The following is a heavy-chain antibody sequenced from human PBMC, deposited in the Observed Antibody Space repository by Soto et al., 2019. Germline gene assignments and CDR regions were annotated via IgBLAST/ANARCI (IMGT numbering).Heavy chain of an antibody. CDR2: ISAYNGNT. Sequence: GASVKVSCKASGYTFTSYGISWVRQAPGQGLEWMGWISAYNGNTNYAQKLQGRVTMTTDTSTSTAYMELRSLRSDDTAVYYCAREGAAAGTQIYYYYGMDVWGQGTTVTVSS. CDR1: GYTFTSYG. V-gene: IGHV1-18*01. J-gene: IGHJ6*02. D-gene: IGHD6-13*01. CDR3: AREGAAAGTQIYYYYGMDV.